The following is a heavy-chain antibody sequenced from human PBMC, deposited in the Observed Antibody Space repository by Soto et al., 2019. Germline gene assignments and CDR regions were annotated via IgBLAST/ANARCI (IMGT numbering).Heavy chain of an antibody. J-gene: IGHJ4*02. V-gene: IGHV4-39*01. D-gene: IGHD3-22*01. CDR3: ASTNYYDSSGAYYFDY. CDR2: FHYSGRT. CDR1: GGSISSGPYS. Sequence: SETLSLTCSVSGGSISSGPYSWGWIRQPPGKGLEWIGTFHYSGRTYYSPSLESRVTISVDTSKNQFSLKVSSVTAADTAVYYCASTNYYDSSGAYYFDYWGQGTLVTVSS.